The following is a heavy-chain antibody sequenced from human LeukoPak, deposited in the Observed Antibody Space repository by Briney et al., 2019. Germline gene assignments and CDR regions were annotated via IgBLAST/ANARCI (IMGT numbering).Heavy chain of an antibody. D-gene: IGHD5-12*01. J-gene: IGHJ4*02. CDR1: GFTFSTYW. CDR2: IKPDGSEK. Sequence: QPGGSLRLSSAASGFTFSTYWMTWVRQAPGQGLEWVATIKPDGSEKWYVDSVRGRFTISRDNAKNSLYLHMNSLRVEDTSVYFFAKGGYRQKELWGQGTLVTVSS. CDR3: AKGGYRQKEL. V-gene: IGHV3-7*01.